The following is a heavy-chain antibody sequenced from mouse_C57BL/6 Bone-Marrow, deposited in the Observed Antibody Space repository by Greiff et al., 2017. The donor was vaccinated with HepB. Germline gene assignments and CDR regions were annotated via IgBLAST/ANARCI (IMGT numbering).Heavy chain of an antibody. CDR3: ARDART. Sequence: EVQVVESGGGLVKPGGSLKLSCAASGFTFSSYAMSWVHQTPEKRLEWVATISDGGSYTYYPDNVKGRFTISRDNAKNNLYLQMSHLKSEDTAMYYCARDARTWGQGTLVTVSA. J-gene: IGHJ3*01. V-gene: IGHV5-4*01. CDR2: ISDGGSYT. CDR1: GFTFSSYA.